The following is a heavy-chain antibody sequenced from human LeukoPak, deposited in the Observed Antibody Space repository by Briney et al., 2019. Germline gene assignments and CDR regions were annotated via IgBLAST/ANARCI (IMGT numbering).Heavy chain of an antibody. CDR2: INPNDGDT. V-gene: IGHV1-2*02. J-gene: IGHJ5*02. CDR1: GYTFTDYY. CDR3: ARLANWFDP. Sequence: ASVKVSCKASGYTFTDYYMHWVRQAPGQGFEWMGWINPNDGDTNYAQKFQGRVTMTRDTSISTAYLQWSSLKASDTAMYYCARLANWFDPWGQGTLVTVSS.